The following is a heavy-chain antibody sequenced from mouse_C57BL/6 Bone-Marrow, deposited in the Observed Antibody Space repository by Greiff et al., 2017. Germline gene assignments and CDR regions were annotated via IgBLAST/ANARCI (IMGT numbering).Heavy chain of an antibody. CDR2: IYPGSGST. Sequence: QVQLQQPGAELVKPGASVKMSCKASGYTFTSYWITWVKQRPGQGLEWIGDIYPGSGSTNYNEKFKSKATLTVDTSSSTAYMQLSSLTSEDSAVYYCARYGGYLLTWFAYWGQGTLVTVSA. CDR1: GYTFTSYW. J-gene: IGHJ3*01. D-gene: IGHD2-3*01. CDR3: ARYGGYLLTWFAY. V-gene: IGHV1-55*01.